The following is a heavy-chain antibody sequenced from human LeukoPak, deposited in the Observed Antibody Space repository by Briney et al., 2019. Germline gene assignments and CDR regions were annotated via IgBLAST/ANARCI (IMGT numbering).Heavy chain of an antibody. J-gene: IGHJ4*02. Sequence: GGSLRLSCAASGFTFSSYGMHWVRQAPGKGLEWVSSISGSGGSTYYADSVKGRFTISRDNSKNTLHLQMNSLRAEDTAVYYCVRMIYFDYWGQGTLVTVSS. CDR1: GFTFSSYG. CDR2: ISGSGGST. CDR3: VRMIYFDY. V-gene: IGHV3-23*01. D-gene: IGHD3-16*01.